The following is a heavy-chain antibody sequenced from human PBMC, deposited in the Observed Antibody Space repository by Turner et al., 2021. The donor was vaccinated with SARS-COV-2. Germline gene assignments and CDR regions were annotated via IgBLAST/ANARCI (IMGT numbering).Heavy chain of an antibody. Sequence: EVQLVEAGGGLVTPGGSLRLPWSASGFTFSSYSMNWVRQAPGEGLGWVSFISSSSSYIYYADSVKGRFTISRDNAKNSLYLQMHSLRAEDTAVYYCARELAGRFGGATEIDYWGQGTLVTVSS. J-gene: IGHJ4*02. D-gene: IGHD1-26*01. CDR1: GFTFSSYS. V-gene: IGHV3-21*01. CDR2: ISSSSSYI. CDR3: ARELAGRFGGATEIDY.